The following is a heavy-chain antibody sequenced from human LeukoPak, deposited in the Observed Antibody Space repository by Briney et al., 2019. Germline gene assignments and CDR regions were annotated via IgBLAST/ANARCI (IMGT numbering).Heavy chain of an antibody. CDR2: IKSNADGGTP. J-gene: IGHJ4*02. CDR1: GFSLMNSW. Sequence: GGSLRLSCAASGFSLMNSWMIWVRQTPGKGLEWVGRIKSNADGGTPDYAAPARGRFTISRDDSKNTLYLQMNSLKTEDTAVYYCTTFYHEYSPYWGRGTLVTVSS. D-gene: IGHD2/OR15-2a*01. V-gene: IGHV3-15*01. CDR3: TTFYHEYSPY.